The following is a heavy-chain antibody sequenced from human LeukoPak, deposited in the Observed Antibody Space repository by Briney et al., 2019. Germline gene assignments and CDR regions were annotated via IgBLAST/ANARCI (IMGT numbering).Heavy chain of an antibody. D-gene: IGHD2-2*01. V-gene: IGHV4-39*07. CDR1: GVSINSNTYY. CDR3: VRSAPTLGYCSSSSCSYWSFDL. Sequence: SETLSLTCTVSGVSINSNTYYWGWIRQPPGKGLEWIVSFYYTATTYYNPSLKRRVNISIDTSKNQFSLKLMSVTAADTAVYYCVRSAPTLGYCSSSSCSYWSFDLWGRGTLVTVSS. J-gene: IGHJ2*01. CDR2: FYYTATT.